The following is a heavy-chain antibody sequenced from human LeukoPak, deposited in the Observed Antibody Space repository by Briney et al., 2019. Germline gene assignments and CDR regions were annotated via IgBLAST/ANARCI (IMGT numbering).Heavy chain of an antibody. V-gene: IGHV4-59*01. CDR2: IYYSGST. D-gene: IGHD5-18*01. CDR1: GGSFSGYY. J-gene: IGHJ4*02. Sequence: SETLSLTCAVYGGSFSGYYWSWIRQPPGKGLEWIGYIYYSGSTNYNPSLKSRVTISVDTSKNQFSLKLSSVTAADTAVYYCARGSGYSYGPDYWGQGTLVTVSS. CDR3: ARGSGYSYGPDY.